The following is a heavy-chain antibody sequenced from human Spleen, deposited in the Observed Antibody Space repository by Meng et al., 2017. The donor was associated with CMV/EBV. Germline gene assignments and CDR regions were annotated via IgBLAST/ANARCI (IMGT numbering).Heavy chain of an antibody. Sequence: GESLKISCVASGFTFRNYALTWVRQAPGKGLEWVANIKQDGSEKYYVDSVKGRFTISRDNAKNSLYLQMNSLRAEDTAVYYCARARRGGGWGSPCCYFDYWGQGTLVTVSS. CDR3: ARARRGGGWGSPCCYFDY. CDR1: GFTFRNYA. D-gene: IGHD7-27*01. V-gene: IGHV3-7*01. CDR2: IKQDGSEK. J-gene: IGHJ4*02.